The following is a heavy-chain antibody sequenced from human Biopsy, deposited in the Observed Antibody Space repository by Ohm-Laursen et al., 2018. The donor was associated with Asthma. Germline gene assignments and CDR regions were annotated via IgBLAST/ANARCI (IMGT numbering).Heavy chain of an antibody. CDR1: GFTFSNYG. CDR2: ISFDGTNR. Sequence: LSLTCAAFGFTFSNYGMHWVRQAPGKGLDWVAVISFDGTNRNYTDSVKGRFTISRDNSRNTLHLEMNSLRAEDTAVYFCAKEVFPGWELRRGPDYWGQGTLVTVSS. J-gene: IGHJ4*02. V-gene: IGHV3-30*18. D-gene: IGHD1-26*01. CDR3: AKEVFPGWELRRGPDY.